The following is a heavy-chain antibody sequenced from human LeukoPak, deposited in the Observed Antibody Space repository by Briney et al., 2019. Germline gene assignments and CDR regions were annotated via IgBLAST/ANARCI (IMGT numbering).Heavy chain of an antibody. CDR2: IYYSGST. J-gene: IGHJ5*02. V-gene: IGHV4-31*03. CDR1: GGSISSGGYY. D-gene: IGHD2-2*01. CDR3: ARGPARYCSSTSCPKGANWFDP. Sequence: PSETLSLTCTVSGGSISSGGYYWSWIRQHPGKGLEWIGYIYYSGSTYYNPSLKSRVTISVDTSKNQFSLKLSSVTAADTAVYYCARGPARYCSSTSCPKGANWFDPWGQGTLVTVSS.